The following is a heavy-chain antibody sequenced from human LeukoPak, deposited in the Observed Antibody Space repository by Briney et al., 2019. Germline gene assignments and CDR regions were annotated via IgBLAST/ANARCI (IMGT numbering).Heavy chain of an antibody. J-gene: IGHJ4*02. D-gene: IGHD6-13*01. Sequence: SETLSLTCTVSGVSVTTYYWSWIRQPAGKGLEWIGRIYTGGSTNYNPSLKSRVTMSLDTSKNQFSLKLTSVTAADTAVYYCARDLMYSSTWETFNWGQGTLVTVSS. CDR2: IYTGGST. CDR1: GVSVTTYY. CDR3: ARDLMYSSTWETFN. V-gene: IGHV4-4*07.